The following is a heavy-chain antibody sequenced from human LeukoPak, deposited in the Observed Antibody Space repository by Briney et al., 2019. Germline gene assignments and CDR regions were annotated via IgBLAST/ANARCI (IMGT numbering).Heavy chain of an antibody. Sequence: GGSLRLSCAASGFTFSSYSMNWVRQAPGKGLECISYIGSSSSAIYYADSVKGRSTISRDNAKNSLYLQMNSLRDEDTAVYYCVRDHYYSFDYWGQGTLVTVSS. V-gene: IGHV3-48*02. D-gene: IGHD2/OR15-2a*01. J-gene: IGHJ4*02. CDR2: IGSSSSAI. CDR1: GFTFSSYS. CDR3: VRDHYYSFDY.